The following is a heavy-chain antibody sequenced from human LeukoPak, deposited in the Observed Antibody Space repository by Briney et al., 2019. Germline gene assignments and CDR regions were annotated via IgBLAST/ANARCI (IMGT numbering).Heavy chain of an antibody. CDR3: ARDNGELFHYYYGMDV. CDR1: GGSISSGPYF. D-gene: IGHD3-10*01. J-gene: IGHJ6*02. Sequence: PSETLSLTCSVSGGSISSGPYFWSWIRQSPGQGLEWIGYIWPSGSTNYNPSLSGRVAISLDKSRNHFTLMVTAVTAADTAVYYCARDNGELFHYYYGMDVWGQGTTVTVSS. CDR2: IWPSGST. V-gene: IGHV4-30-2*06.